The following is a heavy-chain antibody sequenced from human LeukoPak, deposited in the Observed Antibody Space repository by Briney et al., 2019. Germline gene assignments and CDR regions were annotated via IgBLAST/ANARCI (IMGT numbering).Heavy chain of an antibody. Sequence: ASVRVSCKASGYSINRFGVTWVRQAPGQGLEWIGWISSDNGIPRYADKFQGRVTLTTDTSKTTTYMELRSLTSDDSAVYFCANVDQGRFFFYYMDVWGKGTTVTVSS. CDR3: ANVDQGRFFFYYMDV. D-gene: IGHD5-24*01. J-gene: IGHJ6*03. V-gene: IGHV1-18*01. CDR1: GYSINRFG. CDR2: ISSDNGIP.